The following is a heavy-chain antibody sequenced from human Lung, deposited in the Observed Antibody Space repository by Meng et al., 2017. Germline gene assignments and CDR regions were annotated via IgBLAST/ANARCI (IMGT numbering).Heavy chain of an antibody. J-gene: IGHJ4*02. Sequence: HCGGRVKKPRSWGKVSGKDSGGPFSSDAISWVRQAPGQGLEWMGGLIPIFGTANYAQKFQGRVTITADESTSTAYMELSSLRSEDTAVYYCARDEDISAAGKLFGDYWGQGTLVTVSS. D-gene: IGHD6-13*01. CDR2: LIPIFGTA. CDR1: GGPFSSDA. V-gene: IGHV1-69*01. CDR3: ARDEDISAAGKLFGDY.